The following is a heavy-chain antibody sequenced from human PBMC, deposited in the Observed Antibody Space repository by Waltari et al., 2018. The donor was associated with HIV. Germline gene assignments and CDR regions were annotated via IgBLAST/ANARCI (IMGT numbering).Heavy chain of an antibody. Sequence: QVQLQESGPGLVKPSQTLSLTCTVPGGSISTGSYYWNWIRQPAGKGLEWIGRSYSSGNTNYNPSLKSRVTISVDTAKNQFSLKLSSVTAADTAVYYCARGRFEGYILYYYYGMDVWGQGTTVSVSS. D-gene: IGHD5-12*01. V-gene: IGHV4-61*02. CDR2: SYSSGNT. CDR3: ARGRFEGYILYYYYGMDV. CDR1: GGSISTGSYY. J-gene: IGHJ6*02.